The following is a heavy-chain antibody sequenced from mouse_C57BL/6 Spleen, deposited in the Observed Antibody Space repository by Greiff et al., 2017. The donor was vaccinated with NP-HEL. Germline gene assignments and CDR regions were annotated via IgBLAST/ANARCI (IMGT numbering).Heavy chain of an antibody. D-gene: IGHD1-2*01. CDR1: GYTFTDYE. J-gene: IGHJ4*01. CDR2: IDPETGGT. Sequence: QVQLQQSGAELVRPGASVTLSCKASGYTFTDYEMHWVKQTPVHGLEWIGAIDPETGGTAYNQKFKGKAILTADKSSSTAYMELRSLTSEDSAVYYCTRSATNYAMDYWGQGTSVTVSS. CDR3: TRSATNYAMDY. V-gene: IGHV1-15*01.